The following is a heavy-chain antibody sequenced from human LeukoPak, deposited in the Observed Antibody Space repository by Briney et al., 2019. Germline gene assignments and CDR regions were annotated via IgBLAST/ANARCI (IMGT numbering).Heavy chain of an antibody. CDR2: ISSVSSTI. V-gene: IGHV3-48*01. CDR3: SRGIGTGRQPFDY. J-gene: IGHJ4*02. CDR1: AFTFSSYS. D-gene: IGHD1-1*01. Sequence: GGSLRLSCAASAFTFSSYSMNWVRQAPGKGLEWVSYISSVSSTIYYADSVKDRFTISRDNAKNSLYLQLNSLRADDTAVLYCSRGIGTGRQPFDYWGKGTLVTVSS.